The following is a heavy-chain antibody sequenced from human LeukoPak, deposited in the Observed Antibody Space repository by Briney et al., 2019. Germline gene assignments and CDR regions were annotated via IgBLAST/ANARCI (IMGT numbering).Heavy chain of an antibody. V-gene: IGHV3-9*01. D-gene: IGHD3-10*01. CDR3: ARDGLYGSGSYLFGY. Sequence: GGSLRLSCAASGFTFDDYAMHWVRQAPGKGLEWVSGISWNSYSIGYADSVKGRFTISRDNAKNSLYLQMNSLRAEDTAVYYCARDGLYGSGSYLFGYWGQGALVTVSS. CDR1: GFTFDDYA. CDR2: ISWNSYSI. J-gene: IGHJ4*02.